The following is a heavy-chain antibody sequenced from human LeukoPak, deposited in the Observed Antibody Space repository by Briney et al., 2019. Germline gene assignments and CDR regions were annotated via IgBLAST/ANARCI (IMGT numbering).Heavy chain of an antibody. CDR1: GFTFSSYG. J-gene: IGHJ4*02. Sequence: GGSLRLSCAASGFTFSSYGMHWVRQAPGKGLEGVAVIWYDGSNKDYADSVKGRFTISRDNSKNTLYLQMNSLRAEDTAVYYCARGTFLYYYDSSGLGFDYWGQGTLVTVSS. D-gene: IGHD3-22*01. V-gene: IGHV3-33*01. CDR2: IWYDGSNK. CDR3: ARGTFLYYYDSSGLGFDY.